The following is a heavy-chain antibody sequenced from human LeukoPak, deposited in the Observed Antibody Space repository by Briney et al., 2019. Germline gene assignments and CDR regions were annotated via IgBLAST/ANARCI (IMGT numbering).Heavy chain of an antibody. CDR3: ASKGGYSSSWYGGYFDY. CDR1: GGTFTSYA. CDR2: IIPIFGTA. V-gene: IGHV1-69*05. J-gene: IGHJ4*02. D-gene: IGHD6-13*01. Sequence: SVKVSCKASGGTFTSYAISWVRQAPGQGLEWMGRIIPIFGTANYAQKFQGRVTITTDESTSTAYMELSSLRSEDTAVYYCASKGGYSSSWYGGYFDYWGQGTLVTVSS.